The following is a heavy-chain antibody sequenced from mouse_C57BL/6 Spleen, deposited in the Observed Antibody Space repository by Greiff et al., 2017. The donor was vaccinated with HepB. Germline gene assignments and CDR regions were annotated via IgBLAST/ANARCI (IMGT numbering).Heavy chain of an antibody. Sequence: EVKLQESGPGLVKPSQSLSLTCSVTGYSITSGYYWNWIRQFPGNKLEWMGYISYDGSNNYNPSLKNRISITRDTSKNQFFLKLNSVTTEDTATYYCAREGYDGYYVYYFDYWGQGTTLTVSS. CDR3: AREGYDGYYVYYFDY. CDR1: GYSITSGYY. J-gene: IGHJ2*01. CDR2: ISYDGSN. D-gene: IGHD2-3*01. V-gene: IGHV3-6*01.